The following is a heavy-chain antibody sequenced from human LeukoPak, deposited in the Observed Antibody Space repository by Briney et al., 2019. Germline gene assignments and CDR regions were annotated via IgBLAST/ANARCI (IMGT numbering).Heavy chain of an antibody. CDR1: GFTFSSYW. CDR3: VVVVEPPDSDGFDV. V-gene: IGHV3-74*01. Sequence: PGGSLRLSCAASGFTFSSYWMHWVRQAPGKGLVWVSRINSDGSSTSYADSVKGRFTISRDNARNTVSLQMNSLTIEDTAVYYCVVVVEPPDSDGFDVWGQGTMITVSS. D-gene: IGHD1-14*01. J-gene: IGHJ3*01. CDR2: INSDGSST.